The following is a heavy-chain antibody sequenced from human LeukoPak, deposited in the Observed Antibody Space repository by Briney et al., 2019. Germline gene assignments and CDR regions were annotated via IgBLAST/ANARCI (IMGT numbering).Heavy chain of an antibody. V-gene: IGHV4-4*07. Sequence: PSETLSLTCTVSGGSISSYYWSWIRQPAGKGLEWIGRIYTSGSTNYNPSLKSRVTMSVDTSKNQFSLKLSSVTAADTAVYYCARGRRITMVRGVPHSPRGGYLDYWGQGTLVTVSS. D-gene: IGHD3-10*01. CDR3: ARGRRITMVRGVPHSPRGGYLDY. CDR2: IYTSGST. CDR1: GGSISSYY. J-gene: IGHJ4*02.